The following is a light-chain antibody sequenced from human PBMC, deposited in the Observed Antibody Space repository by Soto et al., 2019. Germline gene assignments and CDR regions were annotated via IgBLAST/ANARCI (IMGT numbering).Light chain of an antibody. CDR3: QQYGSSGT. CDR1: QSVSNNY. CDR2: GAS. V-gene: IGKV3-20*01. J-gene: IGKJ1*01. Sequence: EIVLTQSPGTLSLSPWERATLSCRASQSVSNNYLAWYQQKPGEAPRLLIYGASNRGTGLPDRFSGSGSGKDFTLTISRLEPEDFAVYYCQQYGSSGTFGQGTKVDIK.